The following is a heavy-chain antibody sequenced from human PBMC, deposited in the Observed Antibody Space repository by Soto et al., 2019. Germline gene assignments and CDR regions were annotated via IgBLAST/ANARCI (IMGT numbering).Heavy chain of an antibody. CDR2: SSPSSLAT. J-gene: IGHJ4*02. CDR3: AREDAERATRFLDY. Sequence: ASVKVSCKASGYTFTGYYIHWVREAPRQGREWMGWSSPSSLATNYAQRFQGRVTMSRDRATSTVYMELSRLRSEDTAVYYCAREDAERATRFLDYWGQGTVVTVSS. CDR1: GYTFTGYY. V-gene: IGHV1-2*02. D-gene: IGHD2-21*01.